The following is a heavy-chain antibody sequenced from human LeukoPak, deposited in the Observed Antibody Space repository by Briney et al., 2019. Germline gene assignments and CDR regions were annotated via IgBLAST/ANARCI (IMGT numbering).Heavy chain of an antibody. V-gene: IGHV3-23*01. CDR2: ISGSGGST. Sequence: PSETLSLTCAVSSGSIFSSNWWSWVRQAPGKGLEWVSAISGSGGSTYYADSVKGRFTISRDNSKNTLYLQMNSLRVEDTAVYYCARGIDYWGRGTLVTVSS. CDR1: SGSIFSSNW. CDR3: ARGIDY. J-gene: IGHJ4*02.